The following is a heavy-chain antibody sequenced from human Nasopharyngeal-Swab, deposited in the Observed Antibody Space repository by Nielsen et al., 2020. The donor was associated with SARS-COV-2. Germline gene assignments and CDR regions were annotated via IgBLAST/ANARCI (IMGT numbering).Heavy chain of an antibody. CDR1: GGSISSYY. CDR2: IYCSGST. CDR3: ARESGGDSGWFDP. Sequence: SETLSLTCTVSGGSISSYYWSWIRQPPGKGLEWIGYIYCSGSTNYNPSLKSRVTISVDTSKNQFSLKLSSVTAADTAVYYCARESGGDSGWFDPWGQGTLVTVSS. J-gene: IGHJ5*02. D-gene: IGHD5-12*01. V-gene: IGHV4-59*01.